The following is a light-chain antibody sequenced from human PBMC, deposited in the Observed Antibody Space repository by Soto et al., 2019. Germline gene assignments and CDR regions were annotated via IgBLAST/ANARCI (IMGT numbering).Light chain of an antibody. Sequence: QSVLTQPRSVSGSPGQSVTISCTGTSSNVGGYNFVSWYQQHPGKAPKLIIYDVAKRPSGVPDRFSGSKSYNTASLTISGLQAEDEADYYCSSYAGTYTWVFGGGTKVTVL. J-gene: IGLJ3*02. CDR3: SSYAGTYTWV. CDR2: DVA. V-gene: IGLV2-11*01. CDR1: SSNVGGYNF.